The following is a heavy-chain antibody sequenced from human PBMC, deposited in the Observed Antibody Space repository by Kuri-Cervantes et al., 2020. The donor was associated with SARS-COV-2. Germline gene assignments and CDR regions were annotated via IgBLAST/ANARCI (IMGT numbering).Heavy chain of an antibody. J-gene: IGHJ4*02. V-gene: IGHV4-4*07. Sequence: SCKASGGTFSSYAISWVRQPAGKGLEWIGRIYSSGNTNYNPSLKSRVTISEDTSKNQFSLKLTSVTAADTAVYFCARGRGYHDSSGYYFDSWGQGTLVTVSS. CDR3: ARGRGYHDSSGYYFDS. D-gene: IGHD3-22*01. CDR1: GGTFSSYA. CDR2: IYSSGNT.